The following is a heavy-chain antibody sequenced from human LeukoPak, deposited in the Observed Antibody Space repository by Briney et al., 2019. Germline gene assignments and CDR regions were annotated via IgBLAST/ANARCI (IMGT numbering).Heavy chain of an antibody. D-gene: IGHD2-2*01. CDR3: ARQVHCSSTSCDPGYFQH. CDR1: GGSLSSSSYY. V-gene: IGHV4-30-4*08. Sequence: SETLSLTCTVSGGSLSSSSYYWSWIRQPPGKGLEWIGYIYYSGSTYYNPSLKSRVTISVDTSKNQFSLKLSSVTAADTAVYYCARQVHCSSTSCDPGYFQHWGQGTLVTVSS. CDR2: IYYSGST. J-gene: IGHJ1*01.